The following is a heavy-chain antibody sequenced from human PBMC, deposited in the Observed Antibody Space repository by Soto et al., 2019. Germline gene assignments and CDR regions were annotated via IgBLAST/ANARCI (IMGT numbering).Heavy chain of an antibody. CDR1: GFNFSSYA. V-gene: IGHV3-23*01. D-gene: IGHD2-2*01. J-gene: IGHJ4*02. Sequence: EVQLLETGGDLVQPGGSLRLSCAASGFNFSSYALTWVRQAPGKGLEWVSVISGSGGNTYYAGSVKGRFTICRDNSKNTLYLQMDSLRAEDTAVYYCAKCISSSYYSTTDYWGQGPLVTVFS. CDR3: AKCISSSYYSTTDY. CDR2: ISGSGGNT.